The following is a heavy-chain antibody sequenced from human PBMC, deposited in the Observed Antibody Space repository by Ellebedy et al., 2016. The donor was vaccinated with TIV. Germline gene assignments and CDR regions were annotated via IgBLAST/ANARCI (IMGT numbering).Heavy chain of an antibody. J-gene: IGHJ4*02. D-gene: IGHD3-22*01. CDR2: IYPGDSDT. CDR3: AREYYYDSSGYRGFDY. Sequence: KVSCKGSGYSFTSYWIGWVRQMPGKGLEWMGIIYPGDSDTRYSPSFQGQVTISADKSISTAYLQWSSLKASDTAMYYCAREYYYDSSGYRGFDYWGQGTLVTVSS. V-gene: IGHV5-51*01. CDR1: GYSFTSYW.